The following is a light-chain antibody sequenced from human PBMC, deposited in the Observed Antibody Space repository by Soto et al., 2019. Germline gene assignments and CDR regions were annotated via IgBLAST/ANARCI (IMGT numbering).Light chain of an antibody. CDR3: QQYNSYPWT. CDR2: ATS. Sequence: DIQMTQSPPSLSASVGDRVTITCRASEGINNYLAWLQQQPGKAPKPLIYATSTLQSGVPSRFTGSGSGTEFTLTITSLQPEDFVTYYCQQYNSYPWTFGQGTKVDIK. V-gene: IGKV1-16*01. CDR1: EGINNY. J-gene: IGKJ1*01.